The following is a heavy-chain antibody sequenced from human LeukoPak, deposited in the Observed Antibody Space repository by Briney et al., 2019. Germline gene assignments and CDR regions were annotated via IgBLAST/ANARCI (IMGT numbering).Heavy chain of an antibody. CDR1: GFTFSDYA. CDR3: ARDTWYSNSWLHAFAI. Sequence: GGSLRLSCAASGFTFSDYAMNWVRQAPGKGLEWFSFINSNSKTIYYADSVKVRFTISRDNAKNSLYLQMNSLRAEDTGDYYCARDTWYSNSWLHAFAIWGQGTVVTVSS. CDR2: INSNSKTI. D-gene: IGHD6-13*01. J-gene: IGHJ3*02. V-gene: IGHV3-48*01.